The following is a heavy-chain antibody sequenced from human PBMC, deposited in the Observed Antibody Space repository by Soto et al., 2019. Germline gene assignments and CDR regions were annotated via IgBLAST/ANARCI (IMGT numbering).Heavy chain of an antibody. CDR2: IYWDGDE. V-gene: IGHV2-5*02. D-gene: IGHD2-21*02. Sequence: QITLKESGPTLVKPTQPLTLTCTFSSFSLATSGVGVGWIRQPPGKALEWLALIYWDGDERYSPSLESRLTITKDTSKNQVVLTMTNMDPVDTATYYCVRRVTAFDYWGQGILVTVSS. CDR3: VRRVTAFDY. CDR1: SFSLATSGVG. J-gene: IGHJ4*02.